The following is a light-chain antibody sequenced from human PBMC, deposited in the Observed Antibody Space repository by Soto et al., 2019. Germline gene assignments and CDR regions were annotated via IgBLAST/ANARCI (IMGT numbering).Light chain of an antibody. CDR1: QSIANF. Sequence: DIQITQSPSSLSASVGDRVTITCRASQSIANFLNWYQQKPGKAPKLVIYGTSTLQSGVPSRFSGSGSGTDFTLTISRLEPEDFAVYYCQQYGSSPQTFGQGTKVDI. J-gene: IGKJ1*01. V-gene: IGKV1-39*01. CDR2: GTS. CDR3: QQYGSSPQT.